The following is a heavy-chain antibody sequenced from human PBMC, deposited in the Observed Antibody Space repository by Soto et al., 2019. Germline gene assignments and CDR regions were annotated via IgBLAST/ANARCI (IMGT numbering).Heavy chain of an antibody. J-gene: IGHJ3*02. CDR1: GGTFSSYA. Sequence: QVQLVQSGAEVKKPGSSVKVSCKASGGTFSSYAISWVRQAPGQGLEWMGGIIPIFGTANYAEKFQGRVTITADESTSTAYMELSSLRSEDTAVYYCAREGGPAASRDDAFDIWGQGTMVTVSS. CDR3: AREGGPAASRDDAFDI. CDR2: IIPIFGTA. V-gene: IGHV1-69*01. D-gene: IGHD6-13*01.